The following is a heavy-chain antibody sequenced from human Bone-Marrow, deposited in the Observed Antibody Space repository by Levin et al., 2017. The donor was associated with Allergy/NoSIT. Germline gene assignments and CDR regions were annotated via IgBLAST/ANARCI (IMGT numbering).Heavy chain of an antibody. J-gene: IGHJ4*02. V-gene: IGHV1-46*01. CDR1: GYTFTSYY. CDR2: INPSGGST. CDR3: ARVGEFSRGGSCYSD. Sequence: GESLKISCKASGYTFTSYYMHWVRQAPGQGLEWMGIINPSGGSTSYAQKFQGRVTMTRDTSTSTVYMELSSLRSEDTAVYYCARVGEFSRGGSCYSDWGQGTLVTVSS. D-gene: IGHD2-15*01.